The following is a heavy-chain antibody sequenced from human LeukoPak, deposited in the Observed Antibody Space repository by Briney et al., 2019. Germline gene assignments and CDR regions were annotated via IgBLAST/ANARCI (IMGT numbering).Heavy chain of an antibody. CDR3: TTYAGSEGDHNWFDP. D-gene: IGHD3-10*01. CDR2: ISYDGSNK. CDR1: GFTFSSYA. V-gene: IGHV3-30-3*01. Sequence: GGSLRLSCAASGFTFSSYAMHWVRQAPGKGLEWVAVISYDGSNKYYADSVKGRFTISRDNSKNTLYLQMNNLKTEDTAVYYCTTYAGSEGDHNWFDPWGQGTLVTVSS. J-gene: IGHJ5*02.